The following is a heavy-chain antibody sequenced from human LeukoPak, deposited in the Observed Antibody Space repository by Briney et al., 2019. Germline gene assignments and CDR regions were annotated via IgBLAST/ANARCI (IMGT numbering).Heavy chain of an antibody. D-gene: IGHD3-16*01. CDR1: GFTFSSYS. CDR2: ISSSSSTI. V-gene: IGHV3-48*01. J-gene: IGHJ4*02. CDR3: ARAVRYYFDY. Sequence: GGSLRLSCAASGFTFSSYSMNWVRQAPGKGLEWVSYISSSSSTIYYADSAKGRFTISRDNSKNTLYLQMNSLRAEDTAVYYCARAVRYYFDYWGQGTLVTVSS.